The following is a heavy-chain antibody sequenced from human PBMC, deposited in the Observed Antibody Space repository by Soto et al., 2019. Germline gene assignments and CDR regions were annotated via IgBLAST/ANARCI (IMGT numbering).Heavy chain of an antibody. J-gene: IGHJ4*02. CDR1: GGSISSGGYY. CDR2: IYYSGST. V-gene: IGHV4-31*03. CDR3: ARLVCSGYYYGYYFDF. Sequence: SETLSLTCTVSGGSISSGGYYWSWIRQHPGKGLEWIGYIYYSGSTYYNPSLKSRVTISVDTSKNQFSLKLSSVTAADTAVYYCARLVCSGYYYGYYFDFWGQAILVTVS. D-gene: IGHD3-22*01.